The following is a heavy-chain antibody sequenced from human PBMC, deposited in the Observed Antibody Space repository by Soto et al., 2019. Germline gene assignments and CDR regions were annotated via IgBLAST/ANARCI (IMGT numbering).Heavy chain of an antibody. CDR2: ISYDGSNK. CDR3: AKEQDYYDSSGEPSADY. CDR1: GFTFSSYG. Sequence: QVQLVESGGGVVQPGRSLRLSCAASGFTFSSYGMHWVRQAPGKGLEWVAVISYDGSNKYYADSVKGRFTISRDNSKNTLYLQINSLRAEDTAVYYCAKEQDYYDSSGEPSADYWGQGTLVTVSS. J-gene: IGHJ4*02. V-gene: IGHV3-30*18. D-gene: IGHD3-22*01.